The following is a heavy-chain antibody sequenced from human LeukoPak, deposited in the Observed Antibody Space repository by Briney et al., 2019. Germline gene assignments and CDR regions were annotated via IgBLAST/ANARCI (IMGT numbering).Heavy chain of an antibody. V-gene: IGHV4-31*03. Sequence: PSETLSLTCTVSGGSISSGGYYWSWIRQHPGKGLEWIGYIYYSGSTYYDPSLKSRVTISVDTSKNQFSLKLSSVTAADTAVYYCASYDFLYGMDVWGQGTTVTVSS. CDR2: IYYSGST. J-gene: IGHJ6*02. CDR1: GGSISSGGYY. D-gene: IGHD3-3*01. CDR3: ASYDFLYGMDV.